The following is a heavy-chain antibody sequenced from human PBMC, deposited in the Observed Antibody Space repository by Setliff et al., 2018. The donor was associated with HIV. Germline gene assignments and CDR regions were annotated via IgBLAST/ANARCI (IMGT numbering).Heavy chain of an antibody. Sequence: GASVKVSCKASGYTFTSYSMHWVRQAPGQRLEWMGWLRTGTGDTSYSVKFQGRLTITRDTSANTAYMELSNLRPEDTAVYYCVRRATAAEVFDYWGQGTLVTVSS. CDR3: VRRATAAEVFDY. V-gene: IGHV1-3*04. D-gene: IGHD6-13*01. J-gene: IGHJ4*02. CDR1: GYTFTSYS. CDR2: LRTGTGDT.